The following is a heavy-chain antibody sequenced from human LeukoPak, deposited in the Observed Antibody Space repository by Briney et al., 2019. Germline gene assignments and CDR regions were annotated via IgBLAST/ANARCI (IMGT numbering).Heavy chain of an antibody. CDR1: GFIFSDNH. V-gene: IGHV3-11*04. D-gene: IGHD3-10*01. CDR3: ANIKDTGTYYFDH. J-gene: IGHJ4*02. Sequence: PGGSLRLSCAASGFIFSDNHMNWIRQAPGKGLECISYISSSGSTIYYADSVKGRFTVSRDNARNSLYLQMNSLRAEDTAVYYCANIKDTGTYYFDHWGQGTLVTVSS. CDR2: ISSSGSTI.